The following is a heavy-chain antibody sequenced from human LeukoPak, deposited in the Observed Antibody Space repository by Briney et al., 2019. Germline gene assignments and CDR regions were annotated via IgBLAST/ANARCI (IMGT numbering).Heavy chain of an antibody. CDR2: IWYDGSNK. J-gene: IGHJ6*02. CDR3: ARGTDTKPFWSGYWVDV. V-gene: IGHV3-33*01. D-gene: IGHD3-3*01. Sequence: GGSLRLSCAASGFTFSSYGMHWVRQAPGKGLEWVAVIWYDGSNKYYADSVKGRFTVSRDNSKNTLYLQMNSLRAEDTAVYYCARGTDTKPFWSGYWVDVWGQGTTVTVSS. CDR1: GFTFSSYG.